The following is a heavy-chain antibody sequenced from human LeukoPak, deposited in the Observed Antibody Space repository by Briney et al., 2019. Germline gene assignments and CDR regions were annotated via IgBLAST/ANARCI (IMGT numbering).Heavy chain of an antibody. CDR2: ISRSSNYI. Sequence: GGSLRLSCAASGFSFISYSMNWVRQAPGKGLEWVSSISRSSNYIYYADSVKGRFTISRDNAKNSLYLQMNSLKTEDTAVYYCTTTHTVTTSYYYYYYYMDVWGKGTTVTVSS. CDR1: GFSFISYS. V-gene: IGHV3-21*03. J-gene: IGHJ6*03. D-gene: IGHD4-17*01. CDR3: TTTHTVTTSYYYYYYYMDV.